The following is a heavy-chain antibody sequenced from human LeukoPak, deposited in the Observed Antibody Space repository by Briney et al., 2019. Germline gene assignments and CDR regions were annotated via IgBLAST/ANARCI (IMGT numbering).Heavy chain of an antibody. J-gene: IGHJ4*02. D-gene: IGHD5-24*01. CDR2: IYYSGST. CDR1: GGSISSYY. CDR3: ARSRDAYNRDFDY. Sequence: SETLSLTCTVSGGSISSYYWNWIRQPPGEGLEWIGYIYYSGSTNYNPSLKSRVTISVDTSKKQFSLKVSSVTAADTAVYYCARSRDAYNRDFDYWGQGTLVTVSS. V-gene: IGHV4-59*01.